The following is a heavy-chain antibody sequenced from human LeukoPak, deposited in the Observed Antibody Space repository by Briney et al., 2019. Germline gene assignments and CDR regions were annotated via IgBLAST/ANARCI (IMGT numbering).Heavy chain of an antibody. CDR2: IWYDGSNK. CDR3: ARDRASRFFDY. Sequence: PGGSLRLSCAASGFTFSGYGMHWVRQAPGKGLEWVAVIWYDGSNKYSADSVKGRFTISRDNSKNTLYLQMNSLRAEDTAVYYCARDRASRFFDYWGQGTLVTVSS. CDR1: GFTFSGYG. J-gene: IGHJ4*02. V-gene: IGHV3-33*01. D-gene: IGHD3-3*01.